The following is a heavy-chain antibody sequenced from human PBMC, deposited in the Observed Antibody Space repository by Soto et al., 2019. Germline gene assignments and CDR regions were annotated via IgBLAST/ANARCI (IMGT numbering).Heavy chain of an antibody. CDR2: INHSGST. CDR3: ARGGHYDYVWGSYRYRTYFDY. V-gene: IGHV4-34*01. CDR1: GGSFSGYY. J-gene: IGHJ4*02. Sequence: NPSETLSLTCAVYGGSFSGYYWSWIRQPPGKGLEWIGEINHSGSTNYNPSLKSRVTISVDTSKNQFSLKLSSVTAADTAVYYCARGGHYDYVWGSYRYRTYFDYWGQGTLVTVSS. D-gene: IGHD3-16*02.